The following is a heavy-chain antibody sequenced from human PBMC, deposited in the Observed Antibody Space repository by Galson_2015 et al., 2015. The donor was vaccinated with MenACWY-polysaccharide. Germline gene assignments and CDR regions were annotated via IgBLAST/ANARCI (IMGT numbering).Heavy chain of an antibody. CDR2: INAGNGRT. V-gene: IGHV1-3*01. Sequence: SVKVSCKASGYSFTSYAIHWVRQAPGQRLEWMGWINAGNGRTKYSQNFQGRVTITRDTSANTTYMELSSLTSEDTAVYYCARGTPGYCTGGNCEDFDYWGQGTLVTVSS. D-gene: IGHD2-15*01. CDR1: GYSFTSYA. J-gene: IGHJ4*02. CDR3: ARGTPGYCTGGNCEDFDY.